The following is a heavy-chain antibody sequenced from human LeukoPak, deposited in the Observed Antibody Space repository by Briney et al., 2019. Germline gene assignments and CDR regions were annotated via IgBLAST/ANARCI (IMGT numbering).Heavy chain of an antibody. CDR1: GDSVSSNSGA. V-gene: IGHV6-1*01. J-gene: IGHJ4*02. CDR3: AREPQGGVPGAESDFDY. D-gene: IGHD3-3*01. CDR2: TYYRSKWYN. Sequence: SQTLSLTCAISGDSVSSNSGAWNWIRQSPSRGLEWLGRTYYRSKWYNDYAVSVKSRINIIPDTAKNQFSLHLNSVTPEDTAVYYCAREPQGGVPGAESDFDYWGQGTLVTVSS.